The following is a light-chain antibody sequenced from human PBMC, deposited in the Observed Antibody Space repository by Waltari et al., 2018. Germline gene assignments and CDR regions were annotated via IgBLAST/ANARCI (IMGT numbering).Light chain of an antibody. Sequence: SYELTQPPSGSVSPGQMARITCGGDNLGSKYVHGYQQKPAQAPVRGIYDDSERPSGFPERSSCSKSGNTATPTISGVEAGDDADYYCQVWDSSSDHPRLLGGGTRLTVL. CDR2: DDS. V-gene: IGLV3-21*02. J-gene: IGLJ7*01. CDR3: QVWDSSSDHPRL. CDR1: NLGSKY.